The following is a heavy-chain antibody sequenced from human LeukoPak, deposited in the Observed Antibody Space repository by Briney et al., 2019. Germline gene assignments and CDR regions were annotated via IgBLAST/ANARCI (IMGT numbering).Heavy chain of an antibody. CDR1: GGSISSSNW. CDR3: ARGSDDYGDYYFFDY. D-gene: IGHD4-17*01. J-gene: IGHJ4*02. CDR2: IYHSGST. V-gene: IGHV4-4*02. Sequence: SETLSLTCAVSGGSISSSNWWSWVRQPPGKGLEWIGEIYHSGSTNYNPSLKSRVTISVDTSKNQFSLNLRSVTAADTAVYYCARGSDDYGDYYFFDYWGQGTLVTVSS.